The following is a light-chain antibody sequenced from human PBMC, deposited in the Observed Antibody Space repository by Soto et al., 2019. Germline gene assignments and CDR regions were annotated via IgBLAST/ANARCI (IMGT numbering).Light chain of an antibody. Sequence: DIQLTQSPSSLSASVGDRVTITCRASQSIHTSLNWFQVQPGKAPKMLIFSVSSLQSGVPGRFSGSGSGADFSLTISSLLPEDFATYYCQQNFSKVVTFGGGTRVEI. J-gene: IGKJ4*01. CDR1: QSIHTS. CDR2: SVS. CDR3: QQNFSKVVT. V-gene: IGKV1-39*01.